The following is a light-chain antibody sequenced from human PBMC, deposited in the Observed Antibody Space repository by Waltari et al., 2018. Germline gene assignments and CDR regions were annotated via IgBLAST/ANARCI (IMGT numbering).Light chain of an antibody. Sequence: EIQMTQSPSSVSASVGDRVTLTCRAGQEISSALAWYQQKPGQAPNLLIYAVSSLQTGVPSRFSGSGSGTDFTLTLSSLQPEDLATYYCQQGSSFPPTFGQGTKVEIK. V-gene: IGKV1-12*01. CDR3: QQGSSFPPT. CDR1: QEISSA. J-gene: IGKJ1*01. CDR2: AVS.